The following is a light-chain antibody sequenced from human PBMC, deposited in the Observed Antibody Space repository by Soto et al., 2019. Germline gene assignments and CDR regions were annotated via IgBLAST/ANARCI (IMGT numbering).Light chain of an antibody. CDR3: QSYDSSLTGCV. V-gene: IGLV1-40*01. CDR2: SNS. J-gene: IGLJ1*01. Sequence: QAVVTQPPSVYGAPGQMVTISCTGSSSNIGEGYDVHWYQQVPGRVPKLLIYSNSNRPSGVPDRFSGSKSGTSASLAITGLQAEDEADYYCQSYDSSLTGCVFGTGTKLTVL. CDR1: SSNIGEGYD.